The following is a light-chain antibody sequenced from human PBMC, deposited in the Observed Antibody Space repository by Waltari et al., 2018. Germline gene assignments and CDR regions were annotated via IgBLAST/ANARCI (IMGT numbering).Light chain of an antibody. CDR2: AAS. V-gene: IGKV1-39*01. J-gene: IGKJ1*01. CDR1: QSIGTF. Sequence: DIQLTQSPSSLYASVGDEVTITCRTSQSIGTFANWYQQKPGEAPRLLIYAASSLESGVPARFSGSRSGTEFALTICGLQPDDFATYYCQQSYSTFWTFGQGTRVQMK. CDR3: QQSYSTFWT.